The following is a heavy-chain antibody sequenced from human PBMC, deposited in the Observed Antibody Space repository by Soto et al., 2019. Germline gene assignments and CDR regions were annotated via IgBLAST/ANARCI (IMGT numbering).Heavy chain of an antibody. CDR3: TRKAPGGHSDE. D-gene: IGHD1-26*01. CDR1: GFTFSSYA. J-gene: IGHJ4*02. Sequence: EVQLLESGEGLVQPGGSLRLSCAVSGFTFSSYAMRWVRQAPGKGLEWVSSISGSGESTYYADSVKGRFTISRDNSKNTLYLQMNSLRAEDTAVYYCTRKAPGGHSDEWGQGTLVTVSS. CDR2: ISGSGEST. V-gene: IGHV3-23*01.